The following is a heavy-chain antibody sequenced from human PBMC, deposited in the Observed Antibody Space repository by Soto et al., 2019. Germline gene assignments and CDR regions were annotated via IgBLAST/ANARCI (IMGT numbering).Heavy chain of an antibody. CDR2: ISSSAKTI. D-gene: IGHD3-16*01. Sequence: EVQLVESGGGLVQPGGSLRLSCAASGFAFSSYEMNWVRQAPGKGLEWVSYISSSAKTIYYADSVKGRFTISRDNAKSSLYLQMNSLRAEDAAVYYCARDRDSDTFFPYFYGMDVWGQGTMVTVSS. V-gene: IGHV3-48*03. J-gene: IGHJ6*02. CDR1: GFAFSSYE. CDR3: ARDRDSDTFFPYFYGMDV.